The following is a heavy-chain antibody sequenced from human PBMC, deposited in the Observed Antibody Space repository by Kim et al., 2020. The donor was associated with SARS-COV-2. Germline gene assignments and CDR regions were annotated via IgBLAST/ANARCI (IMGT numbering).Heavy chain of an antibody. Sequence: ADSVKGRFSISRDNSKNTLYLQMNSLRAEDTAVYYCAKRHSYGSGSYSDYWGQGTLVTVSS. J-gene: IGHJ4*02. D-gene: IGHD3-10*01. CDR3: AKRHSYGSGSYSDY. V-gene: IGHV3-23*01.